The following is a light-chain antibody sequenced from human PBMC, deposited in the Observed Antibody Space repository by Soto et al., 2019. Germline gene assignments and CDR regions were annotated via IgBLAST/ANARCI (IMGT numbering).Light chain of an antibody. Sequence: PSSLSASVAVRVAITCRASQSISSYLNWYQQKPGKAPKLLIHAASSLQSGVPSRFSGSGSGTDFTFTISSLQPEDIATYYCQQYDNLPLAFGGGTKVDIK. CDR2: AAS. CDR3: QQYDNLPLA. J-gene: IGKJ4*01. CDR1: QSISSY. V-gene: IGKV1-33*01.